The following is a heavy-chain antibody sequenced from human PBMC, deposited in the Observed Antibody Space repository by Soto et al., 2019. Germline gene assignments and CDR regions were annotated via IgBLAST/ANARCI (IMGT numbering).Heavy chain of an antibody. CDR2: LSYEGSNK. CDR1: GFTFSSYG. V-gene: IGHV3-30*18. CDR3: AKEGGFFGVVPQVYYGMDV. Sequence: QVQLVESGGGVVQPGRSLRLSCAASGFTFSSYGMHWVRQAPGKGLEWVAVLSYEGSNKYYADSVKGRFTISRDNSKNTLYLQMNSLRAEDTAVYYCAKEGGFFGVVPQVYYGMDVWGQGTTVTVSS. J-gene: IGHJ6*02. D-gene: IGHD3-3*01.